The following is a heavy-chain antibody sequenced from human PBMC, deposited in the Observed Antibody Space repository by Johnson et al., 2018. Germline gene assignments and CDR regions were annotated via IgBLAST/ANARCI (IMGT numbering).Heavy chain of an antibody. V-gene: IGHV3-33*01. Sequence: QVQLVESGGGVVQPGRSLRLACTASGFTFSSYGIHWVRQAPGQGLEWVAVIWYDGINKYYAESVKGRFTISRDNSKNTLYLQMSNLRAEETAVYYCARDSAQWLLGAYDIWGQGTMVTVSS. J-gene: IGHJ3*02. D-gene: IGHD6-19*01. CDR2: IWYDGINK. CDR3: ARDSAQWLLGAYDI. CDR1: GFTFSSYG.